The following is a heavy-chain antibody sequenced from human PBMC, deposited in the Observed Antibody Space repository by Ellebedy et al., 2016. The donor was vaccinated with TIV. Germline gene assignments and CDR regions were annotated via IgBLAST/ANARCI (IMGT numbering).Heavy chain of an antibody. J-gene: IGHJ5*02. CDR1: GYTFTGYY. V-gene: IGHV1-46*01. CDR3: ARGSLSPLGYCSGGSCYGLNWFDP. CDR2: INPSGGST. Sequence: ASVKVSXXASGYTFTGYYMHWVRQAPGQGLEWMGIINPSGGSTSYAQKFQGRVTMTRDTSTSTVYMELSSLRSEDTAVYYCARGSLSPLGYCSGGSCYGLNWFDPWGQGTLVTVSS. D-gene: IGHD2-15*01.